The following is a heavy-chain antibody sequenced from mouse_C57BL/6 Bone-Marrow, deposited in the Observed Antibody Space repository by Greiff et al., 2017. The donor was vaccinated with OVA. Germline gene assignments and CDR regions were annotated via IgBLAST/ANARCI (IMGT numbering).Heavy chain of an antibody. CDR1: GFNIKDDY. CDR2: IDPENGDT. D-gene: IGHD1-1*01. Sequence: VQLQQSGAELVRPGASVKLSCTASGFNIKDDYMHWVKQRPEQGLEWIGWIDPENGDTEYASKFQGKATITADTSSNTAYLQLSSLTSEDTAVYYCTTCGSSYVSWFAYWGQGTLVTVSA. J-gene: IGHJ3*01. CDR3: TTCGSSYVSWFAY. V-gene: IGHV14-4*01.